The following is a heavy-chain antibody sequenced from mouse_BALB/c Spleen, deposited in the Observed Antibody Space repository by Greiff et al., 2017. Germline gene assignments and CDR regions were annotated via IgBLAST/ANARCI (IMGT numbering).Heavy chain of an antibody. CDR1: GYSITSDYA. D-gene: IGHD1-2*01. CDR2: ISYSGST. V-gene: IGHV3-2*02. CDR3: ARGGHYYGYDWYFDV. J-gene: IGHJ1*01. Sequence: EVKLMESGPGLVKPSQSLSLTCTVTGYSITSDYAWNWIRQFPGNKLEWMGYISYSGSTSYNPSLKSRISITRDTSKNQFFLQLNSVTTEDTATYYCARGGHYYGYDWYFDVWGAGTTVTVSS.